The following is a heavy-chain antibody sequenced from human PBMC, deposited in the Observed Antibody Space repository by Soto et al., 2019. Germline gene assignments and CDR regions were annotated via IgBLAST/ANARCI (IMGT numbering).Heavy chain of an antibody. CDR1: GGSISSYY. J-gene: IGHJ6*02. Sequence: SETLSLTCTVSGGSISSYYWSWIRQPPGKGLEWIGYIYYSGSTNYNPSLKSRVTISVDTSKNQFSLKLSSVTAADTAVYYCARVRRSSDYYGMDVPGQGTTVTLPS. CDR3: ARVRRSSDYYGMDV. CDR2: IYYSGST. V-gene: IGHV4-59*01.